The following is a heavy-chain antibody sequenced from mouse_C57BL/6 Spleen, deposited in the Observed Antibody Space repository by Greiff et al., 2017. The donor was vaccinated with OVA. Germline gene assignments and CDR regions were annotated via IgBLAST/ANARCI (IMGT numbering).Heavy chain of an antibody. V-gene: IGHV1-69*01. Sequence: QVQLQQPGAELVMPGASVKLSCKASGYTFTSYWMHWVKQRPGQGLEWIGEIDPSDSYTNYNQKFKGKSTLTVDKSSSTAYMQLSSLTSEDSAVYYCAITPGAGYWGQGTTLTVSS. J-gene: IGHJ2*01. CDR3: AITPGAGY. CDR2: IDPSDSYT. CDR1: GYTFTSYW. D-gene: IGHD1-1*01.